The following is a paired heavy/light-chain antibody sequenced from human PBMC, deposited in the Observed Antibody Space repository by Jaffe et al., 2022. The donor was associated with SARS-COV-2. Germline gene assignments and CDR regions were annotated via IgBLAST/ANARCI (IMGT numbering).Heavy chain of an antibody. D-gene: IGHD6-13*01. V-gene: IGHV3-11*01. Sequence: QVQLVESGGGLVKPGGSLRLSCAASGFTFSDYYMSWIRQAPGKGLEWISYISTSGSTIYYADSVKGRFTISRDNAKNSLYLQMNSLRAEDTAVYYCARRVNYYYYMDVWGKGTTVTVSS. CDR1: GFTFSDYY. CDR3: ARRVNYYYYMDV. J-gene: IGHJ6*03. CDR2: ISTSGSTI.
Light chain of an antibody. Sequence: EIVLTQSPGTLSLSPGERATLSCRASQSVSSSFLAWYQQRPDQAPRLLIYGASFRATGIPDRFSGSGSGTDFTLTINRLEPEDFAVYYCQQYGDSPRTFGQGTKVEIK. V-gene: IGKV3-20*01. CDR3: QQYGDSPRT. CDR2: GAS. CDR1: QSVSSSF. J-gene: IGKJ1*01.